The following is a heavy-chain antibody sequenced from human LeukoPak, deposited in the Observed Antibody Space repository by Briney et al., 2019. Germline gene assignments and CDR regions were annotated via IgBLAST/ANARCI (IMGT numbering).Heavy chain of an antibody. D-gene: IGHD4-17*01. J-gene: IGHJ4*02. Sequence: ASVKVSCKASGYTFTTYGVSWARQAPGQGLEWMGWISGYDGNTNYAQKLRGRVTMTTDTSTSTAYMDLRSLRSDDTALYYCARTVTTSSNYFDYWGQGTLVTVSS. CDR2: ISGYDGNT. CDR1: GYTFTTYG. V-gene: IGHV1-18*01. CDR3: ARTVTTSSNYFDY.